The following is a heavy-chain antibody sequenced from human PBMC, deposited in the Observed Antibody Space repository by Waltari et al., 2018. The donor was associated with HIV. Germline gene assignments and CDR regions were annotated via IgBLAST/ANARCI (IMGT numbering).Heavy chain of an antibody. CDR2: IYTSGST. V-gene: IGHV4-61*02. J-gene: IGHJ5*02. CDR1: GGSISSGSYY. D-gene: IGHD3-3*01. CDR3: ARAYYDFWSGTGSSGNWFDP. Sequence: QVQLQESGPGLVKPSQNLSLTCTVSGGSISSGSYYWSWIRQSAGKGLELIGRIYTSGSTNYNPSLKSRVTISVDTAKNQFSLKLRSVTAADTAVYYCARAYYDFWSGTGSSGNWFDPWGQGTLVTVSS.